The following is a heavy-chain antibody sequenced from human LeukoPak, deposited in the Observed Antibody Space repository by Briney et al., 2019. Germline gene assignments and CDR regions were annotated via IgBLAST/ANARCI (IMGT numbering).Heavy chain of an antibody. J-gene: IGHJ6*02. CDR1: GFSFSSYA. CDR2: ISYDGSNK. Sequence: GGSMRLSCAASGFSFSSYAMHWVRQAPGKGQDWVAVISYDGSNKYYADSVKGRFTISRDNSKNTLYLQMNSLRAEDTAVYYCARELTYYYDSSGYWLPYYYGMDVWSQGTTVTVSS. D-gene: IGHD3-22*01. CDR3: ARELTYYYDSSGYWLPYYYGMDV. V-gene: IGHV3-30-3*01.